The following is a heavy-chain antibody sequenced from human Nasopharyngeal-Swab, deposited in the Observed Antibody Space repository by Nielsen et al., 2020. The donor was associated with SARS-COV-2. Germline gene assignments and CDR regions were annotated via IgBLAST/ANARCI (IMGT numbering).Heavy chain of an antibody. J-gene: IGHJ4*02. D-gene: IGHD3-3*01. Sequence: WIRQPPGKGLEWIGYIYYSGSTYYNPSLKSRVTISVDTSKNQFSLKLSSVTAADTAVYFYARCGFLEWLLMRAGGYYFDYWGQGTLVTVSS. CDR3: ARCGFLEWLLMRAGGYYFDY. CDR2: IYYSGST. V-gene: IGHV4-31*02.